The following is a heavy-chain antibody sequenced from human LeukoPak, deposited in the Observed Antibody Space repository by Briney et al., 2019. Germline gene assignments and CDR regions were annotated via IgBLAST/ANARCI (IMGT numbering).Heavy chain of an antibody. CDR1: GGTFSSYA. J-gene: IGHJ4*02. V-gene: IGHV1-69*05. CDR2: IIPIFATP. Sequence: GASVTVSCKASGGTFSSYAVSWVRQAPGQGLEWIGGIIPIFATPDYAQTFRGRVSITTDESTSKAYMEMSSLRAEDTALYYCARGPLYYDLSTGYPPSEMYYFHYWGQGTLVTVSS. CDR3: ARGPLYYDLSTGYPPSEMYYFHY. D-gene: IGHD3-9*01.